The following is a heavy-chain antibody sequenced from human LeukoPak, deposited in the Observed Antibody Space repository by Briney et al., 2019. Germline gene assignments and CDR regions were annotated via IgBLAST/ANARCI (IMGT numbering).Heavy chain of an antibody. CDR3: ARDWTGGNSDY. CDR1: GFTFSDYG. Sequence: GGSLRLSCAPSGFTFSDYGMHWVRQAPGKGLEWVAIIWYDGSNKYYADSVKGRFTISRDNAKNSLYLQMNSLRAEDTAVYYCARDWTGGNSDYWGQGTLVTVSS. V-gene: IGHV3-33*01. J-gene: IGHJ4*02. D-gene: IGHD2-8*02. CDR2: IWYDGSNK.